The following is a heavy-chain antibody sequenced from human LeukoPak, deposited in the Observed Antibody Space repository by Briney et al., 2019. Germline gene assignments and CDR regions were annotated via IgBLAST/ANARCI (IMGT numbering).Heavy chain of an antibody. CDR1: GFTFSSYA. CDR2: ISGRGGST. J-gene: IGHJ5*02. Sequence: GGSLRLSCAASGFTFSSYAMSWVRQAPGKGLEWVSAISGRGGSTYYADSVKGRFTISRDNSKNTLYLQMNSMRAEDTAVYYCAKDLGVLRYFDWPANWFDPWGQGTLVTVSS. CDR3: AKDLGVLRYFDWPANWFDP. D-gene: IGHD3-9*01. V-gene: IGHV3-23*01.